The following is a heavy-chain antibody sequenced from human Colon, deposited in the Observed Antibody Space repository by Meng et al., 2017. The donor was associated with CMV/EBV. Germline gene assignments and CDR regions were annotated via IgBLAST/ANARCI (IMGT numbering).Heavy chain of an antibody. CDR3: VRSSGWSLFDY. CDR2: IRSDGSAT. CDR1: EYPSIADY. V-gene: IGHV1-2*02. D-gene: IGHD6-19*01. Sequence: QVQVMQAGGGVKEPAASVQVSCTAAEYPSIADYRPWVRQAPGQGLEWMGWIRSDGSATNYAQKFRGRVTMTRDASVSTAYMELSGLTSDDTAVYFCVRSSGWSLFDYWGPGALVTVSS. J-gene: IGHJ4*02.